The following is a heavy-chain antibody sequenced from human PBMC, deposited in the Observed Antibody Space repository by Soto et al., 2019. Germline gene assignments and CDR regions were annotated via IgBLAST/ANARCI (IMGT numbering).Heavy chain of an antibody. V-gene: IGHV4-59*01. J-gene: IGHJ6*02. CDR2: IFYSGSP. D-gene: IGHD3-10*01. CDR1: GGSISGYY. Sequence: QVQLQESGPGLVKPSETLSLTCTVSGGSISGYYWSWVRLPPGKGLEWLGYIFYSGSPSYNPSLQSRGTISVATPKNHVSLKLRSVSAADTAVYYCAREPPYGSGSSGMDVWGHGTTVIVSS. CDR3: AREPPYGSGSSGMDV.